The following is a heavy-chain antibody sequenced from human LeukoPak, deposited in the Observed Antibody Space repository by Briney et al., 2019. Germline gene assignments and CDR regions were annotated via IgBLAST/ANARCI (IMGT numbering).Heavy chain of an antibody. V-gene: IGHV3-23*01. J-gene: IGHJ6*02. CDR2: ISGSGGST. CDR1: GFTFTSYS. Sequence: PGGSLRLSCAASGFTFTSYSMNWVRQAPGKGLEWVSAISGSGGSTYYADSVKGRFTISRDNSKNTLYLQMNSLRAEDTAVYYCAKDRSYYYGMDVWGQGTTVTVSS. CDR3: AKDRSYYYGMDV.